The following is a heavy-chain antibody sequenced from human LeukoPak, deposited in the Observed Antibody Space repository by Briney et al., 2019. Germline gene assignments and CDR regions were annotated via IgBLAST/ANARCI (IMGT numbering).Heavy chain of an antibody. D-gene: IGHD3-22*01. Sequence: GESLKISCKGSGYSFTSYWIGWVRQMPGKGLEWMGITYPGDSDTRYSPSFQGQVTISADKSISTAYLQWSSLKASDTAMYYCASSSYYYDSSGYPYYFDYWGQGTLVTVSS. J-gene: IGHJ4*02. CDR1: GYSFTSYW. CDR3: ASSSYYYDSSGYPYYFDY. V-gene: IGHV5-51*01. CDR2: TYPGDSDT.